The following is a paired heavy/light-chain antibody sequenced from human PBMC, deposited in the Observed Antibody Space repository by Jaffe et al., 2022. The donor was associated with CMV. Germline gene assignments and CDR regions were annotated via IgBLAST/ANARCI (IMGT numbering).Heavy chain of an antibody. V-gene: IGHV4-59*02. CDR2: ICYTGSS. CDR3: ASEPNDSYTNNFDY. Sequence: QVHLQESGPGLVKPSETLSLTCTVSGGFVNNYCWSWIRQPPGKGLEWIAYICYTGSSSYNPSLRGRVTISFDTSKNQVSLTVSSVTAADTAVYYCASEPNDSYTNNFDYWGQGTLVTVSS. D-gene: IGHD3-16*01. J-gene: IGHJ4*02. CDR1: GGFVNNYC.
Light chain of an antibody. CDR3: QETYTSSLT. J-gene: IGKJ4*01. V-gene: IGKV1-39*01. CDR2: AAS. Sequence: DIQMTQSPSSLAASIGDRVTITCRTSQTISSYLNWYQQKPGKVPNVLIWAASSLQSGVPSRFIGSGFGTDFTLTISSLQPEDFATYYCQETYTSSLTFGGGTKVELK. CDR1: QTISSY.